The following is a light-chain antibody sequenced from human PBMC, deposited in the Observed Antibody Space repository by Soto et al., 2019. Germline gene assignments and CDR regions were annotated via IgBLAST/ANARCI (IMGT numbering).Light chain of an antibody. Sequence: QSALTQPPSVSGSPGQSVTISCTGTSSDVGDYNHVSWYQQSPGTVPKLLIYEVTSRTSGVPDRFSGPKSGNTASLTISGLKAEHEADYYCNFSTSRNIYVFGTGTKVTVL. CDR1: SSDVGDYNH. V-gene: IGLV2-18*01. CDR2: EVT. J-gene: IGLJ1*01. CDR3: NFSTSRNIYV.